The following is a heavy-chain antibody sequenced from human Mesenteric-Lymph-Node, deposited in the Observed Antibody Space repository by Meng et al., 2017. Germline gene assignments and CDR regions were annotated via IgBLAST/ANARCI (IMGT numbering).Heavy chain of an antibody. D-gene: IGHD3-16*02. V-gene: IGHV3-21*01. Sequence: GESLKISCAASGFTFSSYSMNWVRQAPGKGLEWVSSISSSSSYIYYADSVKGRFTISRDNAKNSLYLQMNSLRAEDTAVYYCAKDPAAGSLVFDYWGQGTLVTVSS. CDR1: GFTFSSYS. CDR2: ISSSSSYI. CDR3: AKDPAAGSLVFDY. J-gene: IGHJ4*02.